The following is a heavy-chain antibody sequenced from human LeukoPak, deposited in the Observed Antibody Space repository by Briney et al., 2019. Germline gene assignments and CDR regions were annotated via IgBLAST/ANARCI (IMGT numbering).Heavy chain of an antibody. CDR3: ARESVDTAMVGEFDY. J-gene: IGHJ4*02. D-gene: IGHD5-18*01. Sequence: ASVKVSCKASGYTFTSYGISWVRQAPGQGLEWMGWISAYNGKTNYAQKLQGRVTMTTDTSTSTAYMELRSLRSDDTAVYYCARESVDTAMVGEFDYWGQGTLVTVSS. CDR2: ISAYNGKT. V-gene: IGHV1-18*01. CDR1: GYTFTSYG.